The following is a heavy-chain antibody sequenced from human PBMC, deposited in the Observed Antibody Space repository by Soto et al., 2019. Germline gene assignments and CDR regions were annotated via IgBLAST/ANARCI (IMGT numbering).Heavy chain of an antibody. D-gene: IGHD6-19*01. CDR3: MRDGSTGWHFDS. J-gene: IGHJ4*02. V-gene: IGHV3-7*01. CDR1: GFTLSSYW. Sequence: GGSLRLSCEASGFTLSSYWMSWIRQAPGKGLEWVANTRQDGGQSYLVDSVQGRFTISRDNAKNSVYLQMNSLRAEDTAVYYCMRDGSTGWHFDSWGQGTLVTVSS. CDR2: TRQDGGQS.